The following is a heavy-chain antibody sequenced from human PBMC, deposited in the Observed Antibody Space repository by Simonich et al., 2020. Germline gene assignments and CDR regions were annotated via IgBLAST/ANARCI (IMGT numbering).Heavy chain of an antibody. V-gene: IGHV4-38-2*01. CDR2: IYHSGRT. CDR3: ARVGYSNYYYYGMDV. CDR1: GYSISSGYY. Sequence: QVQLQESGPGLVKPSETLSLTCAVSGYSISSGYYWGWIRQPPGKGLEWIGSIYHSGRTSYNPSLKSRVTISVDTSKNQLSLKLSSVTAADTAVYYCARVGYSNYYYYGMDVWGQGTTVTVSS. J-gene: IGHJ6*02. D-gene: IGHD6-13*01.